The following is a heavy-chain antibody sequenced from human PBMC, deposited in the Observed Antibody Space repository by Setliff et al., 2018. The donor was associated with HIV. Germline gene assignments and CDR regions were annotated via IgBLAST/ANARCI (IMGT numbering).Heavy chain of an antibody. CDR1: GFMFTSYA. CDR2: IRGSGDTT. V-gene: IGHV3-23*01. J-gene: IGHJ4*02. D-gene: IGHD6-13*01. CDR3: AREDSSWYGSLDY. Sequence: GSLRLSCAASGFMFTSYAMTWVRQAPGKGLEWVSTIRGSGDTTHYADFVKGRFTISRDNSENTLYLQMNSLRAEDMAVYYCAREDSSWYGSLDYWGQGTLVTSPQ.